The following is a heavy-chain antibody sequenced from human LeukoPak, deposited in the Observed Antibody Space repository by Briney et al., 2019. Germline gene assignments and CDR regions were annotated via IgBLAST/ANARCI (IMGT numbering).Heavy chain of an antibody. D-gene: IGHD2-15*01. CDR1: GFTSSSYW. CDR3: ASGGPIYYFDY. Sequence: QTGGSLRLSCAASGFTSSSYWMHWVRQAPGKGLVWVSRINTDESSTSYADSVKGRFTISRDNAKNTLYLQMNSLRAEDTAVYYCASGGPIYYFDYWGQGTLVTVSS. J-gene: IGHJ4*02. V-gene: IGHV3-74*01. CDR2: INTDESST.